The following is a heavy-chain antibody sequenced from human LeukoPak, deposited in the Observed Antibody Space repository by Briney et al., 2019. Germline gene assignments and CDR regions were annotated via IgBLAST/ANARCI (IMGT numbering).Heavy chain of an antibody. Sequence: GGSLRLSCAASGFTFSSYAMHWVRQAPGKGLEYVSAISSSGGSTYYANSVKGRFTISRDNSKNTLYLQMNSLGVEDTAVYYCARRAGAYSHPYDYWGQGTLVTVSS. D-gene: IGHD4/OR15-4a*01. CDR1: GFTFSSYA. CDR3: ARRAGAYSHPYDY. J-gene: IGHJ4*02. V-gene: IGHV3-64*01. CDR2: ISSSGGST.